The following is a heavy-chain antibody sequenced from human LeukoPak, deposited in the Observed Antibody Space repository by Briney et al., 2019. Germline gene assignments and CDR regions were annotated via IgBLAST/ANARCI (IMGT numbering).Heavy chain of an antibody. CDR1: GYTLTSYG. V-gene: IGHV1-69*05. CDR3: ARDLAPHDAFDI. J-gene: IGHJ3*02. Sequence: GASVKVSCKASGYTLTSYGISWVRQAPGQGLEWMGGIIPIFGTANYAQKFQGRVTITTDESTSTAYMELSSLRSEDTAVYYCARDLAPHDAFDIWGQGTMVTVSS. D-gene: IGHD2-15*01. CDR2: IIPIFGTA.